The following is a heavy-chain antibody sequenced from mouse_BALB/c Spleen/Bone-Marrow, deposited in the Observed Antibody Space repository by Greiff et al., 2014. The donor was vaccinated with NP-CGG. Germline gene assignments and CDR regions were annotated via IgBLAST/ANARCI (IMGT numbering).Heavy chain of an antibody. CDR1: GFSLTDYG. CDR3: ARHTLRYYAMDY. V-gene: IGHV2-6-5*01. J-gene: IGHJ4*01. D-gene: IGHD1-1*01. CDR2: IWGGGST. Sequence: VHLVESGPGLVAPSQSLSITCTVSGFSLTDYGVSWIRQPPGKGLEWLGVIWGGGSTYYNSSLKSRLSISKDNSKSQVFLKMNNLQTDDTAMYFCARHTLRYYAMDYWGQGTSVTVSS.